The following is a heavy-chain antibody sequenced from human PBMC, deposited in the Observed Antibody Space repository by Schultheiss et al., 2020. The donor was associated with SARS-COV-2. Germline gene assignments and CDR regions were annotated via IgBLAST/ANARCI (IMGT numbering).Heavy chain of an antibody. D-gene: IGHD3-22*01. CDR1: GGSFSGYY. V-gene: IGHV4-34*01. Sequence: SETLSLTCAVYGGSFSGYYWSWIRQPPGKGLEWIGEINHSGSTNYNPSLKSRVTISVDTSKNQFSLKLRSVTAADTAVYYCARATFYESSASEYYFDYWGQGTLVTVSS. CDR2: INHSGST. J-gene: IGHJ4*02. CDR3: ARATFYESSASEYYFDY.